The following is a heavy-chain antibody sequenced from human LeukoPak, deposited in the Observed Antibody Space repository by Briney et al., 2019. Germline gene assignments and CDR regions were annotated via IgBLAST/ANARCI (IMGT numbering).Heavy chain of an antibody. Sequence: SETLSLTCSVPGGSISSYYWSWIRQTPGKGLEWIGHIYYSGSTNYNPSLKSRVTISVDTSKTQFSLKLSSLTAADTAVYYCARGWTDSSGFDYWGQGTLVTVSS. J-gene: IGHJ4*02. V-gene: IGHV4-59*01. D-gene: IGHD3-22*01. CDR1: GGSISSYY. CDR3: ARGWTDSSGFDY. CDR2: IYYSGST.